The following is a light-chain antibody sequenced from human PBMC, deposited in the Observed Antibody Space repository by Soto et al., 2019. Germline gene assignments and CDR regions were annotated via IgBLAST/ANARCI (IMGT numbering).Light chain of an antibody. J-gene: IGLJ1*01. CDR2: EVI. V-gene: IGLV2-14*03. CDR1: SSDIGAHNF. Sequence: QSLLTQPASVSGSPGQAITVSCSGTSSDIGAHNFVSWYQQHPGKAPKLIIYEVINRPSGVSDRFSGSKSGNTASLTISGLQSEDEADYYCNSYTTSNTFVFGSGTKATVL. CDR3: NSYTTSNTFV.